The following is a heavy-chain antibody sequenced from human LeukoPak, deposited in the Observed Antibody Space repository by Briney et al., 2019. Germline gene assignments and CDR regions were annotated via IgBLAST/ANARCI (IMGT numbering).Heavy chain of an antibody. V-gene: IGHV1-18*01. CDR3: ARDLAVAGTWYFDY. CDR2: ISAYNGNT. Sequence: ASVKVSCKASGYTFTSYGISWVRQAPGQGLEWMGWISAYNGNTNYAQKPQGRVTMTTDTSTSTAYMELRSLRSDDTAVYYCARDLAVAGTWYFDYWGQGTLVTVSS. J-gene: IGHJ4*02. D-gene: IGHD6-19*01. CDR1: GYTFTSYG.